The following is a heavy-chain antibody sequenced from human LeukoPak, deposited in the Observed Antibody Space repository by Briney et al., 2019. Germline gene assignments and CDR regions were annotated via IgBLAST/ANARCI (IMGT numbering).Heavy chain of an antibody. Sequence: SETLSLNCTVSGGSISNSAYYWGWIRQPPGKGLEWIGSIYYTGTTSYNPSLESRVTISVDSSNNQISLKLSSVTAADTAVYYCARDRILHWFDPWGQGTLVTVSS. J-gene: IGHJ5*02. CDR1: GGSISNSAYY. V-gene: IGHV4-39*07. CDR3: ARDRILHWFDP. CDR2: IYYTGTT.